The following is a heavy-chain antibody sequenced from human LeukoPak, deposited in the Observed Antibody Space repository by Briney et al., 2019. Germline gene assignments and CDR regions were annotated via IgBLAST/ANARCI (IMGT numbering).Heavy chain of an antibody. CDR2: ISSSSSYI. V-gene: IGHV3-21*01. J-gene: IGHJ1*01. Sequence: GGSLRLSCAASGFTFSSYSMNWVRQAPGKGLEWVSSISSSSSYIYYADSVKGRFTISRDNAKNSLYLQMNSLRAEDTAVYYCARSGGLEDFQHWGQGTLVTVSS. CDR1: GFTFSSYS. CDR3: ARSGGLEDFQH.